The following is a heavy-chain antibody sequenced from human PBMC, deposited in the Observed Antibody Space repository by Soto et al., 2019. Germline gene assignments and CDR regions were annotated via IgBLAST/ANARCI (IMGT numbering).Heavy chain of an antibody. Sequence: QVRLVESGGGVVQPGRSLKLYCAASGFTFRTYAMHWVRQAPGKGLEWVAVISYDGSNTYYADSVKGRFTISRDNSKHTLYLQMNSLRTEDSAVYYCARDSETNGYSYDYFDYWGQGTLVTVSS. V-gene: IGHV3-30*04. CDR3: ARDSETNGYSYDYFDY. CDR1: GFTFRTYA. D-gene: IGHD5-18*01. J-gene: IGHJ4*02. CDR2: ISYDGSNT.